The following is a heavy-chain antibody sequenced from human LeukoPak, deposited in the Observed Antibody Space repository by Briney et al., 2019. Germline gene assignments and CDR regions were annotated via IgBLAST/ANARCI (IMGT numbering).Heavy chain of an antibody. CDR2: ISSSSSYI. Sequence: GGSLRLSCAASGFTFSSYSMNWVRRAPGKGLEWVSSISSSSSYIYYADSVKGRFTISRDNAKNSLYLQMNSLRAEDTAVYYCARDGLYSSSWDLDYWGQGTLVTVSS. V-gene: IGHV3-21*01. D-gene: IGHD6-6*01. CDR1: GFTFSSYS. J-gene: IGHJ4*02. CDR3: ARDGLYSSSWDLDY.